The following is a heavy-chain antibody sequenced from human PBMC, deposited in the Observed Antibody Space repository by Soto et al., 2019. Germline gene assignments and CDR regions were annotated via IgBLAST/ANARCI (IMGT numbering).Heavy chain of an antibody. Sequence: EVQLVESGGDLVQPGGSLRLSCAASGFTFTGHWMHWVRQVPGKGLVWVARINTEGDSPNYAESVKGRFTISRDSATNTVYLQMNGLGVDDTSVYFCAREAGYCSTTSCYRRAFDTWGQGTMVTVSS. CDR2: INTEGDSP. J-gene: IGHJ3*02. D-gene: IGHD2-2*01. V-gene: IGHV3-74*01. CDR3: AREAGYCSTTSCYRRAFDT. CDR1: GFTFTGHW.